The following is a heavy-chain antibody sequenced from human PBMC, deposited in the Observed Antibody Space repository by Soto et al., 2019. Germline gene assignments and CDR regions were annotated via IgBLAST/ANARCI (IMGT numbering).Heavy chain of an antibody. CDR1: GFTFSNFV. CDR2: ITGTGGDT. J-gene: IGHJ6*02. CDR3: TKASSDRHHMDV. V-gene: IGHV3-23*01. Sequence: GGSLRLSCAASGFTFSNFVMRWVRQTPGKGLEWVSTITGTGGDTYYTDSVKGRFTISRDNSKNTLYLQMSSLRDEDTALYYCTKASSDRHHMDVWGQGTTVTVSS.